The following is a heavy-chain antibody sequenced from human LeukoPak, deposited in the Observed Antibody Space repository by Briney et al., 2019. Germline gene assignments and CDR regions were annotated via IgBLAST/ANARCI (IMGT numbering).Heavy chain of an antibody. V-gene: IGHV1-69*06. D-gene: IGHD6-19*01. CDR1: GGTFSSYA. CDR2: IIPVFGTA. Sequence: SVKVSCKASGGTFSSYAISWVRQAPGQGLEWMGGIIPVFGTANYAQKFQGRVTITADKSTSTAYMELSSLRSEDTAVYYCARDLGYSSGWYEGGGDYWGQGTLVTVSS. CDR3: ARDLGYSSGWYEGGGDY. J-gene: IGHJ4*02.